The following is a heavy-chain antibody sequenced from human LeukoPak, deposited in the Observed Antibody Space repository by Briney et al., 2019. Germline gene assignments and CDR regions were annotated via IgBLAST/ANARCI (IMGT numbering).Heavy chain of an antibody. Sequence: GASVKVSCKASGGTFSSYAISWVRQAPGQGLEWMGRIIPILGIANYAQKFQGRVTITADKSTSTAYMELSSLRSEDTAVYYCARAPDYGSGSHGPDYCGQGTLVTVSS. CDR2: IIPILGIA. V-gene: IGHV1-69*04. J-gene: IGHJ4*02. CDR3: ARAPDYGSGSHGPDY. D-gene: IGHD3-10*01. CDR1: GGTFSSYA.